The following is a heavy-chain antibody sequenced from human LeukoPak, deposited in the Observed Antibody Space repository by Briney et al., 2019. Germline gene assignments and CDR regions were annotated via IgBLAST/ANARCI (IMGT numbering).Heavy chain of an antibody. Sequence: WETLSLTCAVYGGSFSGYYWSWLRQPPGKGLEWIGEIKHSGSTNYNASLKSRVTISVDASKNQFSLKLSSVTAADTAVYYCVGSRRWFDPWGQGTLVTVSS. CDR3: VGSRRWFDP. CDR2: IKHSGST. V-gene: IGHV4-34*01. D-gene: IGHD1-14*01. J-gene: IGHJ5*02. CDR1: GGSFSGYY.